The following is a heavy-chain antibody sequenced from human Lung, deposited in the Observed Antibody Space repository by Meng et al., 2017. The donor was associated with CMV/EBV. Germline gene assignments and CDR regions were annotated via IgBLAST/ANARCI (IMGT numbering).Heavy chain of an antibody. V-gene: IGHV4-34*01. J-gene: IGHJ6*02. CDR2: INHSGST. CDR3: ARAGQQLVSYYYYYYGMDV. D-gene: IGHD6-13*01. CDR1: GGSFSGYY. Sequence: SXTXSLXCAVYGGSFSGYYWSWIRQPPGKGLEWIGEINHSGSTNYNPSLKSRVTISVDTSKNQFSLKLSSVTAADTAVYYCARAGQQLVSYYYYYYGMDVXGQGXTVTVSS.